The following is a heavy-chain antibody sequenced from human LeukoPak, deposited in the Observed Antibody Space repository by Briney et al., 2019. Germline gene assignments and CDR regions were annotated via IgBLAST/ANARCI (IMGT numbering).Heavy chain of an antibody. V-gene: IGHV3-53*01. J-gene: IGHJ3*02. D-gene: IGHD6-6*01. CDR3: ASDISSSLGAFNI. CDR2: IYIGGST. Sequence: TGGSLRLSCAASGFTVSSCYMSWVRQAPGKGLEGVSVIYIGGSTYYADSVKGRFTISRDNSKNTLYLQMNSMRAEDTAVYYCASDISSSLGAFNIWGQGTMVTVSS. CDR1: GFTVSSCY.